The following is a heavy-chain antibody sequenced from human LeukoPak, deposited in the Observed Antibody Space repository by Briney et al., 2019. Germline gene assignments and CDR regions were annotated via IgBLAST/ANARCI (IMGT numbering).Heavy chain of an antibody. Sequence: ASVKVSCKASGGTFSSYAISWVRQAPGQGLEWMGWISAYNGNTNYAQKLQGRVTMTTDTSTSTAYMELRSLRSDDTAVYYCARVRGRIAARALGSDYWGQGTLVTVSS. CDR2: ISAYNGNT. CDR3: ARVRGRIAARALGSDY. CDR1: GGTFSSYA. J-gene: IGHJ4*02. D-gene: IGHD6-6*01. V-gene: IGHV1-18*01.